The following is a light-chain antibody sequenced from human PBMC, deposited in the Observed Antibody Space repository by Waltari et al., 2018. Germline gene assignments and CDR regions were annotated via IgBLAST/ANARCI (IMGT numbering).Light chain of an antibody. J-gene: IGLJ2*01. CDR3: SSYAGSSNVV. CDR2: EVI. V-gene: IGLV2-8*01. Sequence: QSALTQPPSASGSPGQSVTISCTETSSDVGNYNYVSWYQQHPGKAPKLMIYEVIKRPSGVPTRFSGSKFGNTASLTVSGLQAEDEADYYCSSYAGSSNVVFGGGTKLNVL. CDR1: SSDVGNYNY.